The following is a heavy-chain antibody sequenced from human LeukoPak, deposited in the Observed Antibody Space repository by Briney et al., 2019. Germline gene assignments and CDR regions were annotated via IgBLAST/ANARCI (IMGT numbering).Heavy chain of an antibody. CDR3: ARDFTDIVVVPAAIGHGGYYYYYGMDV. J-gene: IGHJ6*02. CDR1: GGTFSSYA. Sequence: SVKVSCKASGGTFSSYAISWVRQAPGQGLEWMGGIIPIYGTANYAQKFQGRVTITADESTSTAYMELSSLRSEDTAVYYCARDFTDIVVVPAAIGHGGYYYYYGMDVWGQGTKVTVSS. CDR2: IIPIYGTA. V-gene: IGHV1-69*13. D-gene: IGHD2-2*01.